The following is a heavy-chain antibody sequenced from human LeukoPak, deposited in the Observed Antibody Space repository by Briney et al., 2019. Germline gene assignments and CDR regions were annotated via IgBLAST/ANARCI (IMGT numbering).Heavy chain of an antibody. V-gene: IGHV4-39*01. J-gene: IGHJ4*02. CDR2: IYYSGST. CDR3: ARRYSYGSHIDY. D-gene: IGHD5-18*01. Sequence: GSLRLSCAASGFTVSSDYMSWVRQPPGKGLEWIGSIYYSGSTYYNPSLKSRVTISVDTSKNQFSLKLSSVTAADTAVYYCARRYSYGSHIDYWGQGTLVTVSS. CDR1: GFTVSSDY.